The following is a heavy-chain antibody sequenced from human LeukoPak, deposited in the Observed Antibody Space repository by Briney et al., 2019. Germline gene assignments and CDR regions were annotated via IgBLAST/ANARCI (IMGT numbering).Heavy chain of an antibody. CDR3: AKDSWEVGATSEIDY. CDR1: GFTFSSYG. Sequence: PGGSLRLSCAASGFTFSSYGMHWVRQAPGKGLEWVAFRRYDGSNKYYADSVKGRFTISRDDSKNTLYLQMNSLRAEDTAVYYCAKDSWEVGATSEIDYWGQGTLVTVSS. CDR2: RRYDGSNK. J-gene: IGHJ4*02. V-gene: IGHV3-30*02. D-gene: IGHD1-26*01.